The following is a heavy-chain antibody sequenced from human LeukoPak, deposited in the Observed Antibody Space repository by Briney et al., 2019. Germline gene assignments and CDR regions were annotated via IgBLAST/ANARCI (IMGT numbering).Heavy chain of an antibody. CDR2: IYTSGST. D-gene: IGHD5-12*01. Sequence: PSETLSLTCTVSGGSISSGSYYWSWIRQPAGKGLEWIGRIYTSGSTNYNPSLKSRVTISVDTSKNQFSLKLSSVTAADTAVYYCARTPHNNSGYAHFDYWGQGTLVTVSS. CDR1: GGSISSGSYY. J-gene: IGHJ4*02. V-gene: IGHV4-61*02. CDR3: ARTPHNNSGYAHFDY.